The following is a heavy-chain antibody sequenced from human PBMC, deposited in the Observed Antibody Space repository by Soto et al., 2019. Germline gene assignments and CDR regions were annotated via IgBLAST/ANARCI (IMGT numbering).Heavy chain of an antibody. CDR1: GGSISSGPYS. Sequence: PSETLSLTCTVSGGSISSGPYSWGWIRQPPGEGLEWIGTFYYSESTYYNPSLESRVTISVDTSKNQFSLKVSSVTVADTAVYYCARLGGYCSSTNCYGYHGMDVWGQGTTVTVSS. CDR2: FYYSEST. V-gene: IGHV4-39*01. D-gene: IGHD2-2*01. CDR3: ARLGGYCSSTNCYGYHGMDV. J-gene: IGHJ6*02.